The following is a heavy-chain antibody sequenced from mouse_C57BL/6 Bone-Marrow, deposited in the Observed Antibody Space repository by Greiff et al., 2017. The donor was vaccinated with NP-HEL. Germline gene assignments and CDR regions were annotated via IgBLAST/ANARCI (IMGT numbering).Heavy chain of an antibody. CDR2: IYPGDGDT. CDR3: ASRGFITTVVATDY. CDR1: GYAFSSSW. V-gene: IGHV1-82*01. D-gene: IGHD1-1*01. J-gene: IGHJ2*01. Sequence: VQRVESGPELVKPGASVKISCKASGYAFSSSWMNWVKQRPGKGLEWIGRIYPGDGDTNYNGKFKGKATLTADKSSSTAYMQLSSLTSEDSAVYFCASRGFITTVVATDYWGQGTTLTVSS.